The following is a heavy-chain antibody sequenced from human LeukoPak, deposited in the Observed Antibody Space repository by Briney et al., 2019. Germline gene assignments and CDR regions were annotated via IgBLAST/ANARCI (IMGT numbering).Heavy chain of an antibody. CDR1: GFTFSSYS. V-gene: IGHV3-21*01. J-gene: IGHJ3*02. D-gene: IGHD3-22*01. Sequence: PGGSLRLSYAASGFTFSSYSMNWVRQAPGKGLEWVSSISSSSSYIYYADSVKGRFTISRDNAKNSLYLQMNSLRAEDTAVYYCARDFSSNYYDSSGYYDHAFDIWGQGTMVTVSS. CDR3: ARDFSSNYYDSSGYYDHAFDI. CDR2: ISSSSSYI.